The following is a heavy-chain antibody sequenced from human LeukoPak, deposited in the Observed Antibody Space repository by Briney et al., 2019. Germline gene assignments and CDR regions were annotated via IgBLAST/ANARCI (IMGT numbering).Heavy chain of an antibody. D-gene: IGHD3-16*02. CDR1: GGSISSSSYF. V-gene: IGHV4-39*07. CDR2: IYYSGST. CDR3: AMGKLSFYYFDY. Sequence: SETLSLTCTVSGGSISSSSYFWGWIRQPPEKGLEWIGSIYYSGSTYYNPSLKSRVTISVDTSKNQFSLKLSSVTAADTAVYYCAMGKLSFYYFDYWGQGTLVTVSS. J-gene: IGHJ4*02.